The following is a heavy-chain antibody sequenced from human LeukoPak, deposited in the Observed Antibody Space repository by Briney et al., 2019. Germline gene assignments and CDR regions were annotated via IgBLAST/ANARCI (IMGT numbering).Heavy chain of an antibody. Sequence: KPSETLSLTCTVSGGSISSYYWSWIRQPPGKGLEWIGYIYYSGSTNYNPSLKSRVTISVDTSKNQFSLKLSSVTAADTAAYYCARGVRYCSSTSCPYYYYYYMDVWGKGTTVTVSS. J-gene: IGHJ6*03. D-gene: IGHD2-2*01. CDR1: GGSISSYY. CDR3: ARGVRYCSSTSCPYYYYYYMDV. V-gene: IGHV4-59*01. CDR2: IYYSGST.